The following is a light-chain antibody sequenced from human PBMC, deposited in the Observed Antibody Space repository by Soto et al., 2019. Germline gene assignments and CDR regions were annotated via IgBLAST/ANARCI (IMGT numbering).Light chain of an antibody. CDR3: QQCGGLPPVT. CDR1: QSVSSRY. Sequence: EIVLTQSPGTLSLSPGERATLSCRASQSVSSRYLTWYQQKPGQAPRLLIYGASSRATGIPDRFSGSETGTDFTLIIGRLEPEDLAVYSCQQCGGLPPVTFVRGTRLEI. V-gene: IGKV3-20*01. J-gene: IGKJ5*01. CDR2: GAS.